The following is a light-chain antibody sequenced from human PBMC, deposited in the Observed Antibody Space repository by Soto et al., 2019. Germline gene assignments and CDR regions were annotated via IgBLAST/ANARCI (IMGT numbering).Light chain of an antibody. V-gene: IGKV3-15*01. CDR1: QSVSSN. Sequence: EKQMRRSLATLSFSRGARGSLSYRASQSVSSNLAWYQQKPGQAPRLVLYGASTRATGIPARFSGSGSGTEFTLTISSLQSEDFAVYYCQQYNNWPRTFGQGTKVDI. CDR2: GAS. J-gene: IGKJ1*01. CDR3: QQYNNWPRT.